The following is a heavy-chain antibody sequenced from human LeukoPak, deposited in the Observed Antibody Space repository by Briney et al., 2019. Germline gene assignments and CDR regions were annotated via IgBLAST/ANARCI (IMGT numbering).Heavy chain of an antibody. Sequence: GASLKISCKGSGYSFTSYWIGWVRQLPGKGLEWMGIIYPGDSDTRYSPSFQGQVTISADKSISTAYLQWSSLKASDTAMYYCARHPSYYDSSGYLYYFDYWGQGTLVTVSS. V-gene: IGHV5-51*01. CDR1: GYSFTSYW. J-gene: IGHJ4*02. D-gene: IGHD3-22*01. CDR2: IYPGDSDT. CDR3: ARHPSYYDSSGYLYYFDY.